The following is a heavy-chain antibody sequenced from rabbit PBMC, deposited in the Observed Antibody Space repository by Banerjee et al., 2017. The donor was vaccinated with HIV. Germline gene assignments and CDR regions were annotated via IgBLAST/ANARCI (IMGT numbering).Heavy chain of an antibody. CDR1: GLDFSSSFW. Sequence: QQQLEESGGGLVKPGGSLTLTCKASGLDFSSSFWICWVRQAPGKGLEWVGCIYSSSGSTVYATWAKGRFTISRTSSTTVALQMTSLTAADTATYFCARGGVGSTGYTYAFDPWGPGTLVTVS. CDR2: IYSSSGST. J-gene: IGHJ2*01. V-gene: IGHV1S45*01. CDR3: ARGGVGSTGYTYAFDP. D-gene: IGHD1-1*01.